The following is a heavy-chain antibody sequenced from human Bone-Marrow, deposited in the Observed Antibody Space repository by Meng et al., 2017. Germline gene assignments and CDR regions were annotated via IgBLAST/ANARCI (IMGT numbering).Heavy chain of an antibody. Sequence: SETLSLTCTVSGGSISSGSYYWSWIRQPAGKGLEWIGRIYTSGSTNYNPSLKSRVTISVDTSKNQFSLKLSSVTAADTAVYYCARARIMITFGGVIVSDEYYFDYWGQGTLVTVSS. J-gene: IGHJ4*02. CDR2: IYTSGST. CDR1: GGSISSGSYY. D-gene: IGHD3-16*02. CDR3: ARARIMITFGGVIVSDEYYFDY. V-gene: IGHV4-61*02.